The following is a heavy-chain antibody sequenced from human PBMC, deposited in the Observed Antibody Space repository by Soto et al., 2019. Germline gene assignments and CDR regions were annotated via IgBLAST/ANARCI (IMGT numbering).Heavy chain of an antibody. J-gene: IGHJ4*02. Sequence: ESGGGVVQPGRSLRLSCAASGFTFSNYALHWVRQAPGKGLEWVAVVSSDGSSQYCAVSVKGRFTISRDNSKNTLYLQMNSLRTDDTALYYCAGEAFDSWGQGTLVTVSS. CDR1: GFTFSNYA. CDR2: VSSDGSSQ. V-gene: IGHV3-30-3*01. CDR3: AGEAFDS.